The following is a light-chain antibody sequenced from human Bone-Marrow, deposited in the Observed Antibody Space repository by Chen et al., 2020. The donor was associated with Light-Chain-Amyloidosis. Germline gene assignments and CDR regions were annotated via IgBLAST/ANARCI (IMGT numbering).Light chain of an antibody. J-gene: IGKJ4*01. CDR1: QTISSNY. V-gene: IGKV3-20*01. Sequence: EIVLTQSPGTLSLSPGEGANLSCRASQTISSNYLTWYQQKFGQAPRLLIYGSSSRATGIPDRCNGSGSETDFTLTINRLEPEDFAMYYCQQYGTSPLTFGGGTKVEIK. CDR2: GSS. CDR3: QQYGTSPLT.